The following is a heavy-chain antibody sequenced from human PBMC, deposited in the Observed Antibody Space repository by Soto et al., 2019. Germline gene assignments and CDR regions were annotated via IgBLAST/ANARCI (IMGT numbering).Heavy chain of an antibody. V-gene: IGHV3-48*01. CDR1: GFSFSDSG. CDR3: ARTRMEWALYFDN. J-gene: IGHJ4*02. CDR2: ISSSSRTI. D-gene: IGHD3-3*01. Sequence: PGGSLRLSCEASGFSFSDSGMNWVRRAPGKGLEWISYISSSSRTIYYAASVEGRFTVSRDNVKSSVHLQMNSLRGEDTGVYYYARTRMEWALYFDNWGRGTLVTVSS.